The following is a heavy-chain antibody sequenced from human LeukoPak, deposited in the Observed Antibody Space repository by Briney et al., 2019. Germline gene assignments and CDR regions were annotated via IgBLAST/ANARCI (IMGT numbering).Heavy chain of an antibody. Sequence: PGGSLRLSCAASGFAFSSYWMSWVRQAPGKQLEWVANIKQDGSEKYYVDSVKGRFTISRDNARNSLYLQMSSLRAEDTGVYYCARGEDEIDYWGQGTLVTVSS. CDR1: GFAFSSYW. CDR2: IKQDGSEK. CDR3: ARGEDEIDY. J-gene: IGHJ4*02. V-gene: IGHV3-7*01.